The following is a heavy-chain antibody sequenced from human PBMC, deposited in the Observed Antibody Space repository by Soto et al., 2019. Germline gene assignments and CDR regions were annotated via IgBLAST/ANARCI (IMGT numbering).Heavy chain of an antibody. D-gene: IGHD3-22*01. CDR3: ARAPYGSSSFFFDY. CDR1: GYSFTNFW. J-gene: IGHJ4*02. Sequence: PGESLKISCETSGYSFTNFWISWVRQMPGKGLEWMGRIDPSDSYTNYSPSFQGHVTFSADESINTAYLQWSSLKASDTAMYYCARAPYGSSSFFFDYWGQGTPVTVSS. CDR2: IDPSDSYT. V-gene: IGHV5-10-1*01.